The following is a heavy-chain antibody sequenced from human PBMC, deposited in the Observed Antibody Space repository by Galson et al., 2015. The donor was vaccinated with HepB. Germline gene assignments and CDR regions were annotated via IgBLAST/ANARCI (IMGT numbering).Heavy chain of an antibody. J-gene: IGHJ4*02. Sequence: SLRLSCAASGFTFSGSAMHWVRQASGKGLEWVGRIRSKANSYATAYAASVKGRFTISRDDSKNTAYLQMNSLKTEDTAVYYCTRQDVDTAMVVSDYWGQGTLVTVSS. V-gene: IGHV3-73*01. CDR2: IRSKANSYAT. CDR1: GFTFSGSA. D-gene: IGHD5-18*01. CDR3: TRQDVDTAMVVSDY.